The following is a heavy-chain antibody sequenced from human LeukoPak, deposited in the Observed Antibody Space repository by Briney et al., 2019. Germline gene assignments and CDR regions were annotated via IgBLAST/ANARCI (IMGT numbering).Heavy chain of an antibody. Sequence: GGSLRLSCAASGFTFSDYYMSWIRQAPGKGLEWVSYISSSGSTIYYADSVKGRFTISRDNAKNSLCLQMNSLRAGDTAVYYCARDRHRGYCSSTSCPTLDYWGQGTLVTVSS. CDR1: GFTFSDYY. CDR2: ISSSGSTI. D-gene: IGHD2-2*01. V-gene: IGHV3-11*01. J-gene: IGHJ4*02. CDR3: ARDRHRGYCSSTSCPTLDY.